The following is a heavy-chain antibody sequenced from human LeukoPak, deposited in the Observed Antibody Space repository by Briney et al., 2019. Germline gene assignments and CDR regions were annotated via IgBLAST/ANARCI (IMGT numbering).Heavy chain of an antibody. CDR2: ISSSSSYI. CDR3: ARGGRYYYDSSGYHLLYFFDY. V-gene: IGHV3-21*01. Sequence: GGSLRLSCAASGFTFSSYSMNWVRQAPGKGLEWVSSISSSSSYIYYADSVKGRFTISRDNAKNSLYLQMNSLRAEDTAVYYCARGGRYYYDSSGYHLLYFFDYWGQGTLVTVSS. J-gene: IGHJ4*02. CDR1: GFTFSSYS. D-gene: IGHD3-22*01.